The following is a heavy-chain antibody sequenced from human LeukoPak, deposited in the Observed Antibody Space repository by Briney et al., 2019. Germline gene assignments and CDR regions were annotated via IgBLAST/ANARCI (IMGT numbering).Heavy chain of an antibody. CDR2: IGYDGNNR. V-gene: IGHV3-30*02. D-gene: IGHD4-11*01. CDR1: GITFSGYG. J-gene: IGHJ4*02. CDR3: AKDVGSNYYFDY. Sequence: GSLRLSCAASGITFSGYGMDWVRQAPGKGLEWVAFIGYDGNNRNYADSVKGRFTISGDNSKNTLFLQMNSLRAEDTAVYYCAKDVGSNYYFDYWGQGTLVTVSS.